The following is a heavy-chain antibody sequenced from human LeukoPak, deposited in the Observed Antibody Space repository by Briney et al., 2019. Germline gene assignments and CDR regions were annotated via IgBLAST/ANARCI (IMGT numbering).Heavy chain of an antibody. J-gene: IGHJ4*02. Sequence: GGSLRLSCAASGFTFSSYAMSWVRQAPGKGLEWVSAISGSGGSTYYADSVKGRFTISRDNSKNTLYLQMNSLRAEDTAVYYCVKDAMGPTTVTTLDWGQGTLVTVSS. V-gene: IGHV3-23*01. D-gene: IGHD4-17*01. CDR3: VKDAMGPTTVTTLD. CDR2: ISGSGGST. CDR1: GFTFSSYA.